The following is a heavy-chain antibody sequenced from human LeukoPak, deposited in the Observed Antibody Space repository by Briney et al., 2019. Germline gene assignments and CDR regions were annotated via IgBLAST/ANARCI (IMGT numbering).Heavy chain of an antibody. CDR3: ARLGLPAAIYFDY. CDR1: GGSISSYY. J-gene: IGHJ4*02. V-gene: IGHV4-59*01. CDR2: IYYSGST. D-gene: IGHD2-2*01. Sequence: SETLSLTCTVSGGSISSYYWSWIRQPPGKGLEWIGYIYYSGSTNYNPSLKSRVTISVDTSKNQFSLKLSSVTAADTAVYYCARLGLPAAIYFDYWGQGTLVTVSS.